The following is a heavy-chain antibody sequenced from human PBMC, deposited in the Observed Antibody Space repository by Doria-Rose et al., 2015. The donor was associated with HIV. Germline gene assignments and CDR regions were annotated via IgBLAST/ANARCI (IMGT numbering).Heavy chain of an antibody. CDR1: GGSFSGYY. Sequence: LQQWGAGLLKPSETLSLTCAVYGGSFSGYYWSWIRQSPGKGLEWIGEINHSGSNKYNPSLKSRVTMSGDRSKNQFSLNLSSVTAADTAVYYCASLNYYESGPYLHYWGQGTLVTVSS. V-gene: IGHV4-34*01. CDR2: INHSGSN. CDR3: ASLNYYESGPYLHY. D-gene: IGHD3-22*01. J-gene: IGHJ4*02.